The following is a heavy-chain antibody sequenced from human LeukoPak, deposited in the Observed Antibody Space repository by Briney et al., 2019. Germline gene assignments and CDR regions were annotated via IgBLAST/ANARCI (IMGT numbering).Heavy chain of an antibody. CDR3: ARDLGYCTNGVCHTRFDY. J-gene: IGHJ4*02. CDR2: INWNGGST. CDR1: GFTFEDYG. V-gene: IGHV3-20*04. Sequence: GGSLRLSCAASGFTFEDYGMGWVRQAPGKGLEWVSGINWNGGSTGYADSVRGRFSVTRDNAKNSLYLHMSSLRAEDTALYYCARDLGYCTNGVCHTRFDYWGQGTLVAVSS. D-gene: IGHD2-8*01.